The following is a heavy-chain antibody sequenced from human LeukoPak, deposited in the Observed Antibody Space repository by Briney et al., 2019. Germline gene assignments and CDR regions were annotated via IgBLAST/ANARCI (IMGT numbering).Heavy chain of an antibody. CDR3: AREGTPGTNDY. CDR1: GFTFSNYP. D-gene: IGHD2-8*01. Sequence: GGSLRLSCAASGFTFSNYPMHWVRQAPGKGLEYVSAISGDGGSTYYANSVKGRFTISRDNSKNTLYLQMGSLRAEDMALYYCAREGTPGTNDYWGQGTLVTVSS. J-gene: IGHJ4*02. CDR2: ISGDGGST. V-gene: IGHV3-64*01.